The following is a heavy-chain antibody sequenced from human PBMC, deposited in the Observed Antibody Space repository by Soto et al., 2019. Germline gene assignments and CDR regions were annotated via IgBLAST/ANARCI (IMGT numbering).Heavy chain of an antibody. J-gene: IGHJ4*02. V-gene: IGHV4-31*03. CDR3: ARGRHCSGGSCYCDY. CDR1: GGSISSGGYY. D-gene: IGHD2-15*01. Sequence: SETLSLTCTVSGGSISSGGYYWGWIRQHPGKGLEWIGYIYYSGSTYYNPSLKSRVTISVDTSKNQFSLKLSSVTAADTAVYYCARGRHCSGGSCYCDYWGQGTLVTVSS. CDR2: IYYSGST.